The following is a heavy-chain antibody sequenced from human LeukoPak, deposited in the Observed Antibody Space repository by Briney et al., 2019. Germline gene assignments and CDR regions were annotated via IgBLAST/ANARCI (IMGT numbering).Heavy chain of an antibody. CDR2: ISYDGSNK. V-gene: IGHV3-30-3*01. J-gene: IGHJ4*02. D-gene: IGHD3-10*01. CDR1: GFTFSSYA. Sequence: PGGSLRLSCAASGFTFSSYAMHWVRQAPGKGLEWVAVISYDGSNKYYADSVKGRFTISRDNSKNTLYLQMNSLRAEDTAVYYCASGVPLWFGELYPLGYWGQGTLVTVSS. CDR3: ASGVPLWFGELYPLGY.